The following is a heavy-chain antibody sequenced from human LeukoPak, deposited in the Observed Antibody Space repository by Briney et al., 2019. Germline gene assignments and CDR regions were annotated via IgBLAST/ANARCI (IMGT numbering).Heavy chain of an antibody. CDR1: GFTFSSYA. D-gene: IGHD3-9*01. CDR3: ARGRFYDILTGYNDY. V-gene: IGHV3-30*04. CDR2: ISYDGSNK. Sequence: PRGSLRVSCAAPGFTFSSYAMDWVGQAPVKLLHWVAVISYDGSNKYYADSVKGRFTISRDNSKNTLYLQMNSLRAEDTAVYYCARGRFYDILTGYNDYWGQGTLVTVSS. J-gene: IGHJ4*02.